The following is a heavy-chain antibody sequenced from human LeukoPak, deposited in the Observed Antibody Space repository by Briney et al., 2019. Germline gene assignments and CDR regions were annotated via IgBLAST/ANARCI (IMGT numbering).Heavy chain of an antibody. V-gene: IGHV4-39*01. D-gene: IGHD3-3*01. J-gene: IGHJ4*02. CDR3: ASAGLRFLEWLEFDY. CDR2: IYYSGST. CDR1: GGSISSSSYY. Sequence: SETLSLTCTVSGGSISSSSYYWGWIRQPPGKGLGWIGSIYYSGSTYYNPSLKSRVTISVDTSKNQFSLKLSSVTAADTAVYYCASAGLRFLEWLEFDYWGQGTLVTVSS.